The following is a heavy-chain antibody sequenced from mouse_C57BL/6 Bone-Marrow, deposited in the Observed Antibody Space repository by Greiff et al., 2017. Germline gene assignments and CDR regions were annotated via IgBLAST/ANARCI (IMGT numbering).Heavy chain of an antibody. Sequence: EVKLVESGGGLVQPGGSLSLSCAASGFTFTDYYMSWVRQPPGKALEWLGFIRNKANGYTTEYSASVKGRFTISRDNSQSILYLQMNALGAEDSATYYCARYGTGTFAYWGQGTLVTVSA. CDR3: ARYGTGTFAY. V-gene: IGHV7-3*01. CDR2: IRNKANGYTT. J-gene: IGHJ3*01. CDR1: GFTFTDYY. D-gene: IGHD4-1*01.